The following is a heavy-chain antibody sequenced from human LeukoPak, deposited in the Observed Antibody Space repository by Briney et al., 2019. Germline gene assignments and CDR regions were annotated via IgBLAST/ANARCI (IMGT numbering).Heavy chain of an antibody. J-gene: IGHJ4*02. Sequence: GGSLRLSCAASGFTFSSYSMNWVRQAPGKGLEWVSYIGNRDNVIYYADSVKGRFTISVDSAKNSLYLQMNSLRAEDTAVYYCAREQWFRCDYWGQGVPVTVSS. D-gene: IGHD3-22*01. CDR3: AREQWFRCDY. CDR1: GFTFSSYS. V-gene: IGHV3-48*04. CDR2: IGNRDNVI.